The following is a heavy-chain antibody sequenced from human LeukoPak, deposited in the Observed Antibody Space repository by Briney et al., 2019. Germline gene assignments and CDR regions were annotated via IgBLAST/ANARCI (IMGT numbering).Heavy chain of an antibody. CDR2: ISGSGSST. V-gene: IGHV3-23*01. D-gene: IGHD1-1*01. J-gene: IGHJ4*02. CDR3: AKDSRPGTTREYYFDY. CDR1: GFTFSSYA. Sequence: GGSLRLPCSGSGFTFSSYAVSWVRQAPGKGLELVWDISGSGSSTYYADPVKGRFTTYRANSKNTLYLQMNSLRAEDTAVYYCAKDSRPGTTREYYFDYWGQGTLVTASS.